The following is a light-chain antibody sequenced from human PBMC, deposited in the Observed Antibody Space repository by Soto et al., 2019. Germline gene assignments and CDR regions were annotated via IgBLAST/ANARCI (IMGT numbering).Light chain of an antibody. V-gene: IGLV2-8*01. CDR2: EVS. J-gene: IGLJ1*01. CDR3: SSHAGSNPYV. CDR1: SSDVGGYNY. Sequence: QSALTQPPSASGSPGQSVTISCTGTSSDVGGYNYVSWYQQHPGKAPKLIISEVSKRPSGVPDRLSGSKSGNTASLTVSGLQAEDEADYYCSSHAGSNPYVFGGGTKVTVL.